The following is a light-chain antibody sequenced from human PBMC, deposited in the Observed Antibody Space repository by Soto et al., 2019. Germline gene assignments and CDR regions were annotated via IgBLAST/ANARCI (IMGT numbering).Light chain of an antibody. Sequence: QSALTQPASVSGSPGQSITISCTGTSSDVGGYNYVSWYQQHPGKAPKLMIYDVSNRPSGVSNRFSGSKSGNTASLTISGLQAEDEADYYCSSFLGSSTFVFGTGTKLTVL. V-gene: IGLV2-14*03. CDR1: SSDVGGYNY. CDR3: SSFLGSSTFV. CDR2: DVS. J-gene: IGLJ1*01.